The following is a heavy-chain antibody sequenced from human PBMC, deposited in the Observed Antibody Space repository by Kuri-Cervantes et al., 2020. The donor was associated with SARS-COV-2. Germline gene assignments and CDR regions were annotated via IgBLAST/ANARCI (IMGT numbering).Heavy chain of an antibody. V-gene: IGHV1-46*01. CDR2: INPSGGST. D-gene: IGHD2-2*01. J-gene: IGHJ6*03. Sequence: ASVKVSCKASGYTFTSYYMHWVRQAPGQGLEWMGIINPSGGSTGYAQKFQGRVTITRNTSISTAYMELSSLRSEDTAVYYCARGKVPAAIWAGSYYYYYMDVWGKGTTVTVSS. CDR1: GYTFTSYY. CDR3: ARGKVPAAIWAGSYYYYYMDV.